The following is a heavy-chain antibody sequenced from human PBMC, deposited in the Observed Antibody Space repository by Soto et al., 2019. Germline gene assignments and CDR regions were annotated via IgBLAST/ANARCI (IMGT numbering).Heavy chain of an antibody. D-gene: IGHD3-10*01. CDR3: TTDVDRLGLWCGELSEYFQH. V-gene: IGHV3-15*01. CDR1: GFTFSNAW. CDR2: IKSKTDGGTT. J-gene: IGHJ1*01. Sequence: EVQLVESGGGLVKPGGSLRLSCAASGFTFSNAWMSWVRQAPGKGLEWVGRIKSKTDGGTTDYAAPVKGRFTISRDDSKTTLYLQMNSLKTEDTAVYYCTTDVDRLGLWCGELSEYFQHWGQGTLVTVSS.